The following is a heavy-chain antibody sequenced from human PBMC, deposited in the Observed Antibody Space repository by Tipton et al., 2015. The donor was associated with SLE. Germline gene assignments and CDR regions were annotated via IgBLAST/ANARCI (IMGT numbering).Heavy chain of an antibody. CDR1: GYTFTSYY. J-gene: IGHJ2*01. Sequence: QLVQSGAEVKKPGASVKASCKASGYTFTSYYMHWVRQAPGQGLEWLGIINPSGGSTSYAQKIQVRVTMTRDTSTSTVYMGLSSLRSGATALYCCAGVQTEHWDFDLRGRGTLVTVSS. V-gene: IGHV1-46*01. CDR2: INPSGGST. D-gene: IGHD1-1*01. CDR3: AGVQTEHWDFDL.